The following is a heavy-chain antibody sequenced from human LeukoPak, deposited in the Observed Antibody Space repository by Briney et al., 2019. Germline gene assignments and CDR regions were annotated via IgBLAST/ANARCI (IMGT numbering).Heavy chain of an antibody. CDR3: ERDFAGY. CDR1: GFAFSSYW. D-gene: IGHD2-21*01. J-gene: IGHJ4*02. CDR2: INSDGSSI. Sequence: GGSLRLSCAASGFAFSSYWMHWVAQAPGKGLVWVSRINSDGSSIRYADPVKGRFTISRDNAKKTLYLQMNSLRAEDTAVYYCERDFAGYWGQGTRVTVSS. V-gene: IGHV3-74*01.